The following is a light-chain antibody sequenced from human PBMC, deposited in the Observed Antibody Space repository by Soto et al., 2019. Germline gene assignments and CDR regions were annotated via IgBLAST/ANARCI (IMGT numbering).Light chain of an antibody. V-gene: IGLV2-18*01. CDR2: EAS. CDR1: STDFVSYNR. J-gene: IGLJ1*01. CDR3: SLYTSENTYV. Sequence: QSVLTQPPSVSGSPGQSVTISCTGTSTDFVSYNRVSWYQQPTGTAPKLIIYEASNRPSGVPDRFSGSKSGNTASLTISGLQAADEADYYCSLYTSENTYVFGTGTKLTVL.